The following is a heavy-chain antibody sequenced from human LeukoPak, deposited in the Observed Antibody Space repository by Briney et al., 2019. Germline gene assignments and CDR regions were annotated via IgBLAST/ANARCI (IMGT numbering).Heavy chain of an antibody. D-gene: IGHD6-19*01. CDR1: GGSISSYY. CDR3: ARRNSGWDWYFDL. V-gene: IGHV4-59*01. J-gene: IGHJ2*01. CDR2: IYYSGAT. Sequence: SETLSLTCTVSGGSISSYYWSWIRQPPGKGLEWIGYIYYSGATNYNPSLRSRATMSADTSKNQFSLELSSMTAADTAVYYCARRNSGWDWYFDLWGRGTLVTVSS.